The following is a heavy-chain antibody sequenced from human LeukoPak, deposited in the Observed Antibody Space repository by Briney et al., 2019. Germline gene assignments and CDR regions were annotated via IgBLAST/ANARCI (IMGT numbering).Heavy chain of an antibody. CDR3: ARTSDGNWFDP. V-gene: IGHV3-20*04. J-gene: IGHJ5*02. CDR1: GFTFDDYG. D-gene: IGHD1-26*01. CDR2: INWNGGNT. Sequence: GGSLRLSCAASGFTFDDYGMSWVRQGPAKGLEWVSGINWNGGNTGYADSVKGRFTIFRDNAKNSLYLEMDSLRVEDTALYYCARTSDGNWFDPWGQGTLVTVSS.